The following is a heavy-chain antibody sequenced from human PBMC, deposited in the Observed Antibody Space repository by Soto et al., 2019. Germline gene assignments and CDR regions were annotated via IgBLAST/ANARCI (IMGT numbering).Heavy chain of an antibody. CDR2: ISAYNDNT. D-gene: IGHD3-22*01. Sequence: GASVKVSCKASGYTFISYGISWVRQAPGQGLEWMGWISAYNDNTNYAQTLQGRVSMSTDTSTNTAYMELRSLRSDDTAMYYCARGGYYDSSGSRNYHYYGMNVWGQGTTVTVSS. V-gene: IGHV1-18*01. J-gene: IGHJ6*02. CDR1: GYTFISYG. CDR3: ARGGYYDSSGSRNYHYYGMNV.